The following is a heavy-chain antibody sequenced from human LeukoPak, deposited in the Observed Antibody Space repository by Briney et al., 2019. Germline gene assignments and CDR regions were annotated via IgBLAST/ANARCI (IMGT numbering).Heavy chain of an antibody. CDR1: GGSITGYY. CDR3: ARGNILTGYCFDF. J-gene: IGHJ4*02. D-gene: IGHD3-9*01. CDR2: IHYTGAN. V-gene: IGHV4-34*01. Sequence: PSETLSLTCAVYGGSITGYYWSWIRQTPGGGLEWVGEIHYTGANSYNPSLKSRATISTDTSKNQFSLRLSSVTAADTAVYYCARGNILTGYCFDFWGQGALVTVSS.